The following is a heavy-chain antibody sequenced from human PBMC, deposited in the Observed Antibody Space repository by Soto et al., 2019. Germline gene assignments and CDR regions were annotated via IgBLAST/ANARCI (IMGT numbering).Heavy chain of an antibody. V-gene: IGHV1-69*12. CDR1: GGTFSSYA. CDR3: AKRIHPNYYYYCMDV. D-gene: IGHD5-18*01. CDR2: LIPIFGTA. Sequence: QVQLVQSGAEVKKPGSSVKVSCKASGGTFSSYAISWVRQAPGQGLEWMGGLIPIFGTANYAQKFQGRVTITANESTSTAYRELSSLRSEDTAVYYCAKRIHPNYYYYCMDVWGQGTTVTVSS. J-gene: IGHJ6*02.